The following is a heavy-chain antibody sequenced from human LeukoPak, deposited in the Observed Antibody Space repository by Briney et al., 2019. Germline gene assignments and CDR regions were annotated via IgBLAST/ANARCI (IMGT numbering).Heavy chain of an antibody. Sequence: GGSLRLSCAASGFTVSSNYMSWVRQAPGKGLEWVSVIYSGGSTYYADSVKGRFTISRDNSKNTLYLQMNSLRAEDTAVYYCARDTYYYDSYDAFDIWGQGTMVTVSS. CDR3: ARDTYYYDSYDAFDI. CDR1: GFTVSSNY. J-gene: IGHJ3*02. V-gene: IGHV3-53*01. D-gene: IGHD3-22*01. CDR2: IYSGGST.